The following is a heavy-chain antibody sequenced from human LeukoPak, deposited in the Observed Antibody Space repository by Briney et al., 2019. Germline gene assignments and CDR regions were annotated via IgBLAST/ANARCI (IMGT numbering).Heavy chain of an antibody. V-gene: IGHV4-59*01. CDR2: IYYSGST. J-gene: IGHJ4*02. CDR3: ARLYSSGWHYFDY. CDR1: GGSISSYY. D-gene: IGHD6-19*01. Sequence: PSETLSLTCTVSGGSISSYYWSWIRQPPGKGLEWIGYIYYSGSTNYNPSLKSRVTISVDTSKNQFSLKLSSVTAADTAVYYCARLYSSGWHYFDYWSQGTLVTVSS.